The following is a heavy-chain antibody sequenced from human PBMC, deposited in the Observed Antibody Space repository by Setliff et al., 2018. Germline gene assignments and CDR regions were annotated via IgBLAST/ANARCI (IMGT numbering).Heavy chain of an antibody. J-gene: IGHJ6*03. Sequence: VKVSCKASGGTFQNYGLTWVRQAPGQGLGWMGGIIPIFGTTNYAHSFKGRVTFTADDSTSTAYMDLSRLTSEDTAVYYCARVLGVDFQYYYLDIWGKGTTVTVSS. V-gene: IGHV1-69*13. D-gene: IGHD2-21*01. CDR3: ARVLGVDFQYYYLDI. CDR1: GGTFQNYG. CDR2: IIPIFGTT.